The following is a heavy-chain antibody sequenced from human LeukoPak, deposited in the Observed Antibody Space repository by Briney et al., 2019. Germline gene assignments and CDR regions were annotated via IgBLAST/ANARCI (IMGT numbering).Heavy chain of an antibody. CDR3: VTDRYSDSAFGD. V-gene: IGHV3-74*01. D-gene: IGHD1-26*01. CDR2: INSDGSVT. J-gene: IGHJ4*02. Sequence: GGSLRLSCAASGITVSSYWMHWVRQAPGKGLVWVSRINSDGSVTNYADSVEGRFTISRDNAKNTLYLQMNDLRAEDTAVYYCVTDRYSDSAFGDWRQVTLVTVSS. CDR1: GITVSSYW.